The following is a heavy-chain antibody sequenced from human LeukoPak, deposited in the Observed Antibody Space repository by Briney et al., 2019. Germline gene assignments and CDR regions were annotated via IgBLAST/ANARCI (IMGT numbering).Heavy chain of an antibody. J-gene: IGHJ6*03. Sequence: ASVKVSCKASGYTFTGYYMHWVRQAPGQGLEWMGWINPNSGGTNYAQKFQGRVTMTRDTSISTAYMELSRLRSDDTAVYYCARDGDLLRYFDWLPSYYYYYMDVWGKGTTVTVSS. D-gene: IGHD3-9*01. CDR2: INPNSGGT. CDR3: ARDGDLLRYFDWLPSYYYYYMDV. V-gene: IGHV1-2*02. CDR1: GYTFTGYY.